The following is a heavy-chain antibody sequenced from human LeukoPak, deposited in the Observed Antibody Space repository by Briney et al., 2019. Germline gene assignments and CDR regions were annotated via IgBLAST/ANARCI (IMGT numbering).Heavy chain of an antibody. J-gene: IGHJ4*02. D-gene: IGHD6-19*01. Sequence: ASVKVSCKASGYTFTSYGISWVRQTPGQGLEWMRWISAYNGNTNYAQKLQGRVTMTTDTSTSTAYMELRSLRSDDTAVYYCARDLKYSSGWKSDYWGQGTLVTVSS. CDR2: ISAYNGNT. CDR1: GYTFTSYG. CDR3: ARDLKYSSGWKSDY. V-gene: IGHV1-18*01.